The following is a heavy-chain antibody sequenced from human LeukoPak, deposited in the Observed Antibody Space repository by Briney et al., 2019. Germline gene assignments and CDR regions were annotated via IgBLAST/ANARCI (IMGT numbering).Heavy chain of an antibody. Sequence: ASVKVSCKASGYTFTGYYMHWVRQAPGQGLEWMGWINPNSGGTNYAQKFQGRVTMTRDTSISTAYMELSRLRSDDTAVYYCARDEAKLGGNGPFDYWGQGTLVTVSP. D-gene: IGHD1-1*01. CDR3: ARDEAKLGGNGPFDY. J-gene: IGHJ4*02. CDR1: GYTFTGYY. V-gene: IGHV1-2*02. CDR2: INPNSGGT.